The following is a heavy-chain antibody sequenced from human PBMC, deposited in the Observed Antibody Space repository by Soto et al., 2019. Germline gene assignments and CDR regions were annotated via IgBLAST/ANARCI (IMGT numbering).Heavy chain of an antibody. V-gene: IGHV4-31*03. Sequence: QVQLQESGPGLVKPSQTLSLTCTVSGGSITSGDYYWSWIRQHPGKGLEWIGYIYYSGSTNYNPSLKGRVTISVDTSKNQFSLRLSPVTAADTAVYYCARERYYFDSSISTPDYWGQGTLVTVSS. J-gene: IGHJ4*02. CDR2: IYYSGST. D-gene: IGHD3-22*01. CDR3: ARERYYFDSSISTPDY. CDR1: GGSITSGDYY.